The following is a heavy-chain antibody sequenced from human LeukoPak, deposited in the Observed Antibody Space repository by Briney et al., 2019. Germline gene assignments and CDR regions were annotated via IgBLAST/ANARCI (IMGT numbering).Heavy chain of an antibody. CDR1: GYTFTSYY. D-gene: IGHD3-10*01. CDR2: TNPSGGST. V-gene: IGHV1-46*01. Sequence: ASVKVSCKASGYTFTSYYVHWVRQAPGQGLEWMGITNPSGGSTSYAQKFQGRDTMTRDTSTSTFYMELSSLRAEDTAVYYCAKDGSPFGELDRYYYYGMDVWGQGTTVTVSS. CDR3: AKDGSPFGELDRYYYYGMDV. J-gene: IGHJ6*02.